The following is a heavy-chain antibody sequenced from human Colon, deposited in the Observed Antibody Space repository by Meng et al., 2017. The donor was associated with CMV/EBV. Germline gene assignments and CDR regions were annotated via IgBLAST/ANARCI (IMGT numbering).Heavy chain of an antibody. CDR2: MNPNSGDT. CDR3: AGGPAMRGWYYYYGMDV. Sequence: ASVKVSCQASGYTFTTYDINWVRQATGQGLEWMGWMNPNSGDTGYAQKFQGRVTMTRNTSISTAYMEVSSLRSEDTAVYYCAGGPAMRGWYYYYGMDVWGQGTTVTAP. J-gene: IGHJ6*02. V-gene: IGHV1-8*01. D-gene: IGHD2-2*01. CDR1: GYTFTTYD.